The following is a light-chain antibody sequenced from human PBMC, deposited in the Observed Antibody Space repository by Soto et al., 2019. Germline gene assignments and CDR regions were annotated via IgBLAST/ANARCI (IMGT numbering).Light chain of an antibody. CDR3: LQGTHWPPI. Sequence: EVVMTQSPLSLPVTLGQPASISCRSSQSLEYSDGNTYLSWFHQRPGQSPRRLIYKISNRDSGVPDRFSGTGSGTDFILKISRVEAEDVGVYFCLQGTHWPPIFGPGTKMDIK. CDR2: KIS. CDR1: QSLEYSDGNTY. J-gene: IGKJ3*01. V-gene: IGKV2-30*01.